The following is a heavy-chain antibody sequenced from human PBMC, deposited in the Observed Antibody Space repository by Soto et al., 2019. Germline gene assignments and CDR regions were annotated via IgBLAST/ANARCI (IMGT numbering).Heavy chain of an antibody. CDR2: IKQDGSEK. CDR3: ARARYQPLLGD. D-gene: IGHD2-2*01. J-gene: IGHJ4*02. CDR1: GFTFSSYW. Sequence: EVQLVESGGGLVQPGGSLRLSCAASGFTFSSYWMSWVRQAPGKGLEWVADIKQDGSEKYYVDSVKGRVTISRDNAKNSLDLQMNSLRAEDAAVYFCARARYQPLLGDWGQGTLVTVSS. V-gene: IGHV3-7*01.